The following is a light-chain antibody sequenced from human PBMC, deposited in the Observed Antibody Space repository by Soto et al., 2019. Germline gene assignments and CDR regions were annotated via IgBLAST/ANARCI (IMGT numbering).Light chain of an antibody. Sequence: DIVMTQSPDSLAVSLGERATMNCKCSRSVLYKSNNKNHLAWYQQKPGQPPQLIIYWASTRESGVPERFSGSGSGTDFTLTISSLEAEDVAFYYCQQYYSTPWTFGQGTKVEIK. CDR2: WAS. CDR3: QQYYSTPWT. V-gene: IGKV4-1*01. CDR1: RSVLYKSNNKNH. J-gene: IGKJ1*01.